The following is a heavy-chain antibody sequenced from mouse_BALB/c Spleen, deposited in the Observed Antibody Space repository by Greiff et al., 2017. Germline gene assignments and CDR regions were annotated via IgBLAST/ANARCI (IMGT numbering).Heavy chain of an antibody. D-gene: IGHD1-1*01. CDR1: GYTFTSYV. CDR2: INPYNDGT. V-gene: IGHV1-14*01. J-gene: IGHJ4*01. Sequence: EVQLLESGPELVKPGASVKMSCKASGYTFTSYVMHWVKQKPGQGLEWIGYINPYNDGTKYNEKFKGKATLTSDKSSSTAYMELSSLTSEDSAVYYCARGGITTVVATYYYAMDYWGQGTSVTVSS. CDR3: ARGGITTVVATYYYAMDY.